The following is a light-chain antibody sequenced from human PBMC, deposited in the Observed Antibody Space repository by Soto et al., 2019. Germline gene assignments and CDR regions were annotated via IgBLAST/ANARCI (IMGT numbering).Light chain of an antibody. CDR3: QQYNGYPHT. Sequence: DIQMTQSPSTLSASVGDRVTITCRASQSISTWLAWYQQQPGKAPKLLSYQASSLRNGVPSRFSGSGSGTEFTLTIYSLQPDDFASYYCQQYNGYPHTFGQGTKLEIK. CDR1: QSISTW. CDR2: QAS. J-gene: IGKJ2*01. V-gene: IGKV1-5*03.